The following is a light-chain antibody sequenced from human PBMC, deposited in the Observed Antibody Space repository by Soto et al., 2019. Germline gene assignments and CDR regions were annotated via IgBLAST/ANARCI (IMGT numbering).Light chain of an antibody. CDR2: DVS. V-gene: IGLV2-14*01. CDR3: SSYTSSSTLVV. Sequence: QSVLTQPASVSGSPGQSITISCTGTSSDVGGYNYVSWYQQHPGKAPKLMIYDVSNRPSGVYNRFSGSKSGNTASLTISGLQAEDEADYYCSSYTSSSTLVVFGGGTKLTV. CDR1: SSDVGGYNY. J-gene: IGLJ2*01.